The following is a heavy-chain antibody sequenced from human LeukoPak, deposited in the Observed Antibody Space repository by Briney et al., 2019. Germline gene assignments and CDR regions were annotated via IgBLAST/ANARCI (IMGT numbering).Heavy chain of an antibody. CDR3: ARDLKFGELLWDY. D-gene: IGHD3-10*01. J-gene: IGHJ4*02. Sequence: GGSLRLSCAASGFTFSSYWMSWVRQAPGEGLEWVANIKQDGSEKYYVDSVKGRFTISRDNAKNSLYLQMNSLRAEDTAVYYCARDLKFGELLWDYWGQGTLVTVSS. CDR2: IKQDGSEK. V-gene: IGHV3-7*01. CDR1: GFTFSSYW.